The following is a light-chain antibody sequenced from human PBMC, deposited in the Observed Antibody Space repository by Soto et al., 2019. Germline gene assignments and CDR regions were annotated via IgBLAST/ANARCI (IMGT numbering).Light chain of an antibody. J-gene: IGKJ4*01. CDR3: QQANSFPLT. CDR2: TGS. CDR1: QGISNW. V-gene: IGKV1-12*01. Sequence: DIQMTQSPSSVSASVGDRVSITCRASQGISNWLAWYQQKPGRAPKLLIYTGSSLQSGVPSRFSGTGSGTDFTLTMSSLQPEDVATYSCQQANSFPLTFGGGTKLEIK.